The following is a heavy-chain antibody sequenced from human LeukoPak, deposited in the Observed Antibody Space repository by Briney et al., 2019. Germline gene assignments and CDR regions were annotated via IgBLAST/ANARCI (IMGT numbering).Heavy chain of an antibody. V-gene: IGHV3-7*01. D-gene: IGHD2-15*01. CDR2: IKLDGSEK. J-gene: IGHJ3*02. CDR3: ASVMCGSCYFDAFDM. CDR1: GFTFSRYW. Sequence: PGGSLRLSCVASGFTFSRYWLSWVRQAAGKGLEWVSNIKLDGSEKYYVASVKGRFTISRDNAKNSLYLQMNSLRVEDTAEYYCASVMCGSCYFDAFDMWGQGTMVTVSS.